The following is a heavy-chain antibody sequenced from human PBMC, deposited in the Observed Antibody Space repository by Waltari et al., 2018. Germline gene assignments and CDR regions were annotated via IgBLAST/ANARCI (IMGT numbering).Heavy chain of an antibody. J-gene: IGHJ4*02. D-gene: IGHD3-10*01. CDR3: ARLQFYGSGSYPFDY. CDR2: MNPNSGNT. Sequence: QVQLVQSGAEVKKHGASVKVACKASEYTFTSYDINWVRQATGQGLEWMGWMNPNSGNTGYAQKFQGRVTITRNTSISTAYMELSSLRSEDTAVYYCARLQFYGSGSYPFDYWGQGTLVTVSS. V-gene: IGHV1-8*03. CDR1: EYTFTSYD.